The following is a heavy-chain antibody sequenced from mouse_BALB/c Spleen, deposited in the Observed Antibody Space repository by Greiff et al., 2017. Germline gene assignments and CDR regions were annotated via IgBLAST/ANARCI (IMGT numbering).Heavy chain of an antibody. CDR2: IRLKSDNYAT. CDR1: GFTFSSYW. Sequence: EVMLVESGGGLVQPGGSMKLSCVASGFTFSSYWMSWVRQSPEKGLEWVAEIRLKSDNYATHYAESVKGKFTISRDDSKSRLYLQMNSLRAEDTGIYYCFSWRFAYWGQGTLVTVSA. V-gene: IGHV6-6*02. CDR3: FSWRFAY. J-gene: IGHJ3*01.